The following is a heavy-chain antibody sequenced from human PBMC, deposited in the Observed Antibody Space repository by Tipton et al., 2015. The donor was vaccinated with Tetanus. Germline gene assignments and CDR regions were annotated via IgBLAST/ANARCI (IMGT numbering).Heavy chain of an antibody. CDR2: IFYSGNT. CDR3: ARSMPKGATVFDY. V-gene: IGHV4-59*01. D-gene: IGHD1-26*01. CDR1: GGSISTYY. J-gene: IGHJ4*02. Sequence: TLSLTCTVSGGSISTYYWSWIRQPPGKGLEWIGYIFYSGNTNYNPSLKTRVTISVDTSKNQFSLKLSSVTAADTAVYYCARSMPKGATVFDYWGQGTLVTVSS.